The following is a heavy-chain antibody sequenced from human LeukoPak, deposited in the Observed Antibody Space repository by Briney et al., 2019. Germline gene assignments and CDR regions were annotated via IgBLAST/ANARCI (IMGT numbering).Heavy chain of an antibody. V-gene: IGHV3-33*01. J-gene: IGHJ4*02. CDR3: VRDFTGGSSAFDY. CDR1: GFTFSSYG. Sequence: ERSLRLSCAASGFTFSSYGMHWVRQAPGKGLEWVTVIWYDGSNKYYADSVKGRFTISRDNSKNTLYLQMNSLRAEDTAVYYCVRDFTGGSSAFDYWGQGTLVTVSS. D-gene: IGHD2-15*01. CDR2: IWYDGSNK.